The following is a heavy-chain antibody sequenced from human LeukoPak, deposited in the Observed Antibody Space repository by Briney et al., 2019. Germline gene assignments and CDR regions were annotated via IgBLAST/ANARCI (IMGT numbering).Heavy chain of an antibody. V-gene: IGHV1-2*02. D-gene: IGHD6-6*01. CDR2: INPNSGGT. J-gene: IGHJ5*02. CDR1: GYTFTGYY. CDR3: ARVVPGVSSIAARNWFDP. Sequence: ASVKVSCKASGYTFTGYYMHWVRQAPGQGLEWMGWINPNSGGTNYAQKFQGRVTMTRDTSISTAYTELSRLRSDDTAVYYCARVVPGVSSIAARNWFDPWGQGTLVTVSS.